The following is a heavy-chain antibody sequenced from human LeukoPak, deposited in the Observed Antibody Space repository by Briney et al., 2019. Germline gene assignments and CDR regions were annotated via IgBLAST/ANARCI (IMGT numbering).Heavy chain of an antibody. J-gene: IGHJ5*02. D-gene: IGHD3-10*01. V-gene: IGHV4-59*08. Sequence: PSETLSLTCTVSGGSISSYYWSWLRQPPGKGLEWIGYIYYSGSTNYNPSLKSRVTISVDTSKHQFSLKLSSVTAADPAVYYCARRNYGRQGWFDPWGQGTLVTVSS. CDR3: ARRNYGRQGWFDP. CDR2: IYYSGST. CDR1: GGSISSYY.